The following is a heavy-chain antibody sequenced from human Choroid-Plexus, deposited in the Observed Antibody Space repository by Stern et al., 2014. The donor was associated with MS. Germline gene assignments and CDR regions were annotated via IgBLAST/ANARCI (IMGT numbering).Heavy chain of an antibody. Sequence: VQLVQSGPGLVKPSETLSLTCTVSGGPISSSSYYWGWIRQPPGKGLEWIGTIPYTGSTTYNPSIKTRVTFSVDMSRHPFSLKRGSVTAADTAVYYCASWVGARRRRFDYWGQGTLVTVSS. CDR1: GGPISSSSYY. V-gene: IGHV4-39*01. CDR2: IPYTGST. J-gene: IGHJ4*02. D-gene: IGHD1-26*01. CDR3: ASWVGARRRRFDY.